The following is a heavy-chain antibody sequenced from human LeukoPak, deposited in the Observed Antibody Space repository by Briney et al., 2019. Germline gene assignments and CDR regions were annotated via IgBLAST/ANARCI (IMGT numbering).Heavy chain of an antibody. D-gene: IGHD1-14*01. V-gene: IGHV3-11*01. CDR2: IFSSGSTI. CDR1: GFTFSYYY. Sequence: GGSLRLSCAASGFTFSYYYMSWIRQAPGKGLEWVSYIFSSGSTIYSAASVKGRFTICKDNAKNSLYLQMNRRRGEDMAVYYCGRGGPDWCDPWGQGTVVTVLS. CDR3: GRGGPDWCDP. J-gene: IGHJ5*02.